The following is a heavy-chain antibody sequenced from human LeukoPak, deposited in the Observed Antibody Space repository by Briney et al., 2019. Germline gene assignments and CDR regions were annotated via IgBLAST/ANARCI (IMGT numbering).Heavy chain of an antibody. Sequence: GGSLRLSCAASGFTFSSYWMSWVRQAPGKGLEWVAYIKKTGSETYYVDSVKGRFTITRDNARNSVFLQMNSLRAEDTAVYYCAREDGYCSGGNCYSYFDSWGQGTLVTVSS. V-gene: IGHV3-7*01. CDR3: AREDGYCSGGNCYSYFDS. J-gene: IGHJ4*02. D-gene: IGHD2-15*01. CDR1: GFTFSSYW. CDR2: IKKTGSET.